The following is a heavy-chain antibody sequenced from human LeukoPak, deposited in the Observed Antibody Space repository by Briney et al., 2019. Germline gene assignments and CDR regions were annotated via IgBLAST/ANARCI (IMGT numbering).Heavy chain of an antibody. J-gene: IGHJ5*02. CDR1: NDSISSGDYY. V-gene: IGHV4-30-4*01. CDR2: IFHRGGT. Sequence: SETLSLTCTVSNDSISSGDYYWNWIRQPPGKGLEWIGYIFHRGGTSYNPSLKSRILFSVDTSQNQFSLELSSVTAADTAVYYCARHESGSSDPYNWFDPWGQGTLVTVSS. CDR3: ARHESGSSDPYNWFDP. D-gene: IGHD6-6*01.